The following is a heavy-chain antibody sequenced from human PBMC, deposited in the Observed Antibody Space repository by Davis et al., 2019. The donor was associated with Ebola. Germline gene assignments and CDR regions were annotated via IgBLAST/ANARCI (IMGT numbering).Heavy chain of an antibody. V-gene: IGHV3-21*01. CDR2: ISSDSDYI. CDR3: ARDSSSRYYYYGMDV. J-gene: IGHJ6*02. D-gene: IGHD6-6*01. CDR1: GFTFSTYS. Sequence: GESLKISCAASGFTFSTYSISWVRQAPGKGLEWVSSISSDSDYIYYADSAKGRFTISRDNAKNSLYLQMNSLRAEDTAVYYCARDSSSRYYYYGMDVWGQGTTVTVSS.